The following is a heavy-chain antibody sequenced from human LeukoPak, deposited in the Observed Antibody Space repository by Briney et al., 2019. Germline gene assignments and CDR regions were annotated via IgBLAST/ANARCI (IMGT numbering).Heavy chain of an antibody. J-gene: IGHJ5*02. V-gene: IGHV3-21*01. Sequence: GGSLRLSCAASGFTFSSYSMNWVRQAPGKGLEWVSSISSSSSYIYYAGSVKGRFTISRDNAKNSLYLQMNSLRAEDTAVYYCARDYAPGWFDPWGQGTLVTVSS. CDR3: ARDYAPGWFDP. D-gene: IGHD4-17*01. CDR1: GFTFSSYS. CDR2: ISSSSSYI.